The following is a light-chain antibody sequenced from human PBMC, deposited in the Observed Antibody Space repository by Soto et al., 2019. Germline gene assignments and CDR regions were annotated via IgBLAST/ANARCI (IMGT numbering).Light chain of an antibody. CDR2: AAS. CDR1: QGISNY. Sequence: DIQMTQSPSSLSASVGDRVTITCRASQGISNYLAWYQQKPGRVPKLLIYAASTLQSGVPSRFGGSGSGTDFTLTISSLQPEDVATYYCKKYNSAPFPFGPGTKVDIK. J-gene: IGKJ3*01. CDR3: KKYNSAPFP. V-gene: IGKV1-27*01.